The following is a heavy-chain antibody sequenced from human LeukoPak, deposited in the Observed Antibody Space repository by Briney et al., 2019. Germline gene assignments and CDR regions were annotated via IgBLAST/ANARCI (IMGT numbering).Heavy chain of an antibody. V-gene: IGHV3-48*01. J-gene: IGHJ4*02. Sequence: GGSLRLSCAASGFTFSSYAMSWVRQAPGKGLEWVSYISSSGSTIYYADSVKGRFTISRDNAKNSLYLQMNSLRAEDTAVYYCARVQKGYSYGRDWGQGTLVTVSS. CDR2: ISSSGSTI. CDR1: GFTFSSYA. CDR3: ARVQKGYSYGRD. D-gene: IGHD5-18*01.